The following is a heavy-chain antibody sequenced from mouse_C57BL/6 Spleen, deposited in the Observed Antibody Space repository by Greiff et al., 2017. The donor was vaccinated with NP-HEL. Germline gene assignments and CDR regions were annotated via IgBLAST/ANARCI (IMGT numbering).Heavy chain of an antibody. CDR3: ARQGIYYDDDGDYFDY. CDR2: ISSGGSYT. CDR1: GFTFSSYG. J-gene: IGHJ2*01. V-gene: IGHV5-6*01. Sequence: EVQGVESGGDLVKPGGSLKLSCAASGFTFSSYGMSWVRQTPDKRLEWVATISSGGSYTYYPDSVKGRFTISRDNAKNTLYLQMSSLKSEDTAMYDCARQGIYYDDDGDYFDYWGQGTTLTVSS. D-gene: IGHD2-4*01.